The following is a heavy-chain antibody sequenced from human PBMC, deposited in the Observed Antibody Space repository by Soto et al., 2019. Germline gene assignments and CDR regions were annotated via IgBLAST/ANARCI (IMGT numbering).Heavy chain of an antibody. V-gene: IGHV1-69*13. CDR2: IIPIFGTA. CDR3: ARDYYYDSSGYYIWNFDY. J-gene: IGHJ4*02. CDR1: GGTFSSYA. D-gene: IGHD3-22*01. Sequence: VASVKVSCKASGGTFSSYAISWVRQAPGQGLEWMGGIIPIFGTANYAQKFQGRVTITADESTSTAYMELSSLRSEDTAVYYCARDYYYDSSGYYIWNFDYWGQGTLVTVS.